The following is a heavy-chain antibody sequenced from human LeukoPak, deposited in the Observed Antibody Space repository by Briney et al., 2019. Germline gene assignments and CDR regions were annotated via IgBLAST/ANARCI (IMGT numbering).Heavy chain of an antibody. J-gene: IGHJ4*02. CDR1: GFTFSSYS. D-gene: IGHD3-9*01. CDR2: ISSSSSYI. V-gene: IGHV3-21*04. CDR3: AKPRYFDWLLFR. Sequence: GGSLRLSCAASGFTFSSYSMNWVRQAPGKGLEWVSSISSSSSYIYYADSVKGRFTISRDNSKNTLYLQMNSLRAEDTAVYYCAKPRYFDWLLFRWGQGTLVTVSS.